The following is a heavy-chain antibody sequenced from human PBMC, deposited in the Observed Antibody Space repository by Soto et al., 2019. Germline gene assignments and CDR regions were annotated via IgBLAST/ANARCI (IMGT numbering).Heavy chain of an antibody. CDR2: IYWDDDK. Sequence: PTXGNPTQTLTLTCTFSGFSLSTSGVGVGWIRQPPGKALEWLALIYWDDDKRYSPSLKSRLTITKDTSKNQVVLTMTNMDPVDTATYYCAPGSSWYGLAEYFDYWGQGTLVTVSS. CDR1: GFSLSTSGVG. D-gene: IGHD6-13*01. V-gene: IGHV2-5*02. J-gene: IGHJ4*02. CDR3: APGSSWYGLAEYFDY.